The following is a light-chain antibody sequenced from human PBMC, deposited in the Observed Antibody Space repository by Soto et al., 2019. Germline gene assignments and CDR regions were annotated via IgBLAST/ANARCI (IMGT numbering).Light chain of an antibody. J-gene: IGKJ1*01. V-gene: IGKV1-17*01. Sequence: IQMTQSPSSLSASVGDTVTITCRASQGIKNDLGWYQQKPGKAPKLLIYAASTLQSGVPSRFSGSGSGSEFDFTITGLQPDDFATYFCQQYNTYATFGQGTKV. CDR2: AAS. CDR3: QQYNTYAT. CDR1: QGIKND.